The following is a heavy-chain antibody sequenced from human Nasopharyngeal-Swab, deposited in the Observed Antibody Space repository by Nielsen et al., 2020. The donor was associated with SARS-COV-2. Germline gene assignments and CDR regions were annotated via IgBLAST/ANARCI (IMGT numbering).Heavy chain of an antibody. D-gene: IGHD3-16*01. Sequence: WICQPPGKGLEWIGYIYYSGSTNYNPSLKSRVTISVDTSKNQFSLKLSSVTAADTAVYYCARFGGYYYYMDVWGKGTTVTVSS. CDR2: IYYSGST. J-gene: IGHJ6*03. V-gene: IGHV4-59*01. CDR3: ARFGGYYYYMDV.